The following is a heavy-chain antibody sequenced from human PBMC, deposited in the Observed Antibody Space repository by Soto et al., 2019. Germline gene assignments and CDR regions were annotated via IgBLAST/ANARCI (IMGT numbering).Heavy chain of an antibody. Sequence: EVQLLESGGGLVQPGGSLRLSCAASGFTFSSYAMSWVRQAPGKGLEWVSATSGRDVNTYYGDSVKGRFTISRDNSKNKLYLQMNSLRAGDTAVYYCVGSSSGSYRSGLDVWGQGTTVLVSS. CDR3: VGSSSGSYRSGLDV. V-gene: IGHV3-23*01. D-gene: IGHD3-10*01. CDR2: TSGRDVNT. CDR1: GFTFSSYA. J-gene: IGHJ6*02.